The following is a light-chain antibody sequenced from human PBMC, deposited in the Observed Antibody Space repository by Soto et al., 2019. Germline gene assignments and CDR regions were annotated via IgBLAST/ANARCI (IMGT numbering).Light chain of an antibody. V-gene: IGKV3-11*01. J-gene: IGKJ1*01. CDR2: DVA. Sequence: IMLSQSPATLSLSPGERATLSCRASQSVGDYLAWYQQKPGQAPRLLMYDVAKRATGTPARFSGSGSGTDFTLTIRSLQPEDFATYFCQQSYSSPWTFGQGTKVDI. CDR1: QSVGDY. CDR3: QQSYSSPWT.